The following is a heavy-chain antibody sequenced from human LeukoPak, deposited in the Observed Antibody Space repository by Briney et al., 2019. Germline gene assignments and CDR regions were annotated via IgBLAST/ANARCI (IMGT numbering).Heavy chain of an antibody. D-gene: IGHD1-26*01. CDR2: VSGSGGST. CDR3: AKSATVGIKAPFDC. Sequence: PGGSLRLSCAASGFTFSGSAIHWVRQAPGKGLEWVSGVSGSGGSTYYADSVKGRFTISRDNSKNTLSLQMSSLGAEDTAVYYCAKSATVGIKAPFDCWGQGALVTVSS. V-gene: IGHV3-23*01. CDR1: GFTFSGSA. J-gene: IGHJ4*02.